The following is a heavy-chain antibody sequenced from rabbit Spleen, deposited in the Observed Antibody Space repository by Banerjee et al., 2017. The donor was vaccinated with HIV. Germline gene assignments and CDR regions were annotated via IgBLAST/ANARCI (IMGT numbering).Heavy chain of an antibody. CDR2: IYGGDGVRT. CDR3: ARDLLGVIGWNFYL. D-gene: IGHD1-1*01. J-gene: IGHJ4*01. V-gene: IGHV1S40*01. Sequence: QSLEESGGDLVKPGTSLTLTCKASGIDFTNYYISWVRQAPGKGLELIACIYGGDGVRTWYASWVNGRFTISRTSSTTVTLRMTSLTAADRATYFCARDLLGVIGWNFYLWGQGTLVTVS. CDR1: GIDFTNYY.